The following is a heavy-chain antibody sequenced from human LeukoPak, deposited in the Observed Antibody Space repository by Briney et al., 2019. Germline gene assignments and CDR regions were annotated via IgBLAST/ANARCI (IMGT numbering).Heavy chain of an antibody. J-gene: IGHJ4*02. CDR2: IKQDGSET. D-gene: IGHD2-15*01. V-gene: IGHV3-7*03. CDR1: GSTFSNYW. Sequence: GGSLRLSCAASGSTFSNYWMTWVRQAPGKGLEWVANIKQDGSETYYVDSVKGRFTISRDNVKNSLYLQMNSLRAEDTAVYYCARDGSYCSGGSCYPNSYFDYWGQGTLVTVSS. CDR3: ARDGSYCSGGSCYPNSYFDY.